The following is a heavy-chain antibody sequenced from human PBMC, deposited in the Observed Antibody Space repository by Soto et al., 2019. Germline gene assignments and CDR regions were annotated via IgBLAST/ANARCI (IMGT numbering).Heavy chain of an antibody. V-gene: IGHV4-30-4*01. CDR2: IYYSGST. Sequence: PSETLSLTCTVSGGSISSGDYYWSWIRQPPGKGLEWIGYIYYSGSTYYNPSLKSRVTISVDTSKNQVSLRMSSVTAADTAVYFCGRVVEGATRHTDFDSWGQGTLVTVSS. D-gene: IGHD2-21*01. CDR3: GRVVEGATRHTDFDS. J-gene: IGHJ5*01. CDR1: GGSISSGDYY.